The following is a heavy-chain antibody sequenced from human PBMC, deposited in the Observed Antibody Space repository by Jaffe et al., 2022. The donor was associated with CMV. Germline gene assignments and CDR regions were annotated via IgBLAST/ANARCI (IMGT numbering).Heavy chain of an antibody. CDR3: ARVPFRRFLEINWFDP. Sequence: QVQLVESGGGVVQPGRSLRLSCAASGFTFSSYGMHWVRQAPGKGLEWVAVIWYDGSNKYYADSVKGRFTISRDNSKNTLYLQMNSLRAEDTAVYYCARVPFRRFLEINWFDPWGQGTLVTVSS. J-gene: IGHJ5*02. CDR1: GFTFSSYG. V-gene: IGHV3-33*01. D-gene: IGHD3-3*01. CDR2: IWYDGSNK.